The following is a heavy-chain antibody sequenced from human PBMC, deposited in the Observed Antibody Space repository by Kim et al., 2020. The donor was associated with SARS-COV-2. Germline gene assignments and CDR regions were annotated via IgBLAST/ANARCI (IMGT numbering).Heavy chain of an antibody. J-gene: IGHJ4*02. CDR2: ISSSSSYI. D-gene: IGHD4-17*01. Sequence: GGSLRLSCAASGFTFSSYSMNWVRQAPGKGLEWVSSISSSSSYIYYADSVKGRFTISRDNAKNSLYLQMNSLRAEDTAVYYCARDGRPILDAVTTPPGYWGQGTLVTVSS. CDR1: GFTFSSYS. V-gene: IGHV3-21*04. CDR3: ARDGRPILDAVTTPPGY.